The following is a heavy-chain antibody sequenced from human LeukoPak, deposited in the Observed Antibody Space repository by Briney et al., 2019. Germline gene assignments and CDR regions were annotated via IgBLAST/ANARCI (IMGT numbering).Heavy chain of an antibody. V-gene: IGHV3-30*02. CDR3: AKGRHIVVVPAAIDPFDY. D-gene: IGHD2-2*01. CDR2: IRYDGSNK. Sequence: GGSLRLSCAASGFTFSSYGMHWVRQAPGKGLEWVAFIRYDGSNKYYADSVKGRFTISRDNSKNTLYLQMNSLRAEDTAVYYCAKGRHIVVVPAAIDPFDYWGQGTLVTVSS. J-gene: IGHJ4*02. CDR1: GFTFSSYG.